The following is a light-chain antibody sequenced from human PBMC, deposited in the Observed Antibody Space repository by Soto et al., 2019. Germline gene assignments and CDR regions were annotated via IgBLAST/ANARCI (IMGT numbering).Light chain of an antibody. J-gene: IGKJ1*01. CDR3: QQYNSYSWT. V-gene: IGKV1-5*01. CDR1: QSISSW. Sequence: DIQMTQSPSTLSASVGDRVTITCRASQSISSWLAWYQQKPGKAPKLLIYDAYSLESGVPSRFSVSGSGTEFTLTISSLQPDDFATYYCQQYNSYSWTFGQGTKVEIK. CDR2: DAY.